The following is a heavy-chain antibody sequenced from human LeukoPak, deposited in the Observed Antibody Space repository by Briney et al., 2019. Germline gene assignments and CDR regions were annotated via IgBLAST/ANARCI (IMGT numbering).Heavy chain of an antibody. CDR2: ISGSGGNT. J-gene: IGHJ6*03. D-gene: IGHD6-19*01. V-gene: IGHV3-23*01. CDR3: AKGVIGSSGWYYYYYMDV. Sequence: PGRSLRLSCAASGFTFSNYGMTWVRQAPGKGLEWVSAISGSGGNTYYADSVKGRFTISRDNSKNTLYLQMNSLRAEDTAVYYCAKGVIGSSGWYYYYYMDVWGKGTTVTVSS. CDR1: GFTFSNYG.